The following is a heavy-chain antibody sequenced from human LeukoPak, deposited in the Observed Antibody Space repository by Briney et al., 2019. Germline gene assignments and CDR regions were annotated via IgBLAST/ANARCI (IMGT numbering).Heavy chain of an antibody. V-gene: IGHV3-48*02. J-gene: IGHJ4*02. Sequence: GGSLRLSCATSGFTFKTYNMNWVRQAPGKGLEWVSFISTGSSTIYYADSVKGRFTISRDNAKNSLYLQMNSLRDEDTAVYYCARVAEIQLWLRSAFDYWGQGTLVTVSS. CDR2: ISTGSSTI. D-gene: IGHD5-18*01. CDR3: ARVAEIQLWLRSAFDY. CDR1: GFTFKTYN.